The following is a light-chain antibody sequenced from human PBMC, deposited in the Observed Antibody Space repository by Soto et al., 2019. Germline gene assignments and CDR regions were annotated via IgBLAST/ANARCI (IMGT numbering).Light chain of an antibody. V-gene: IGKV3-20*01. CDR1: QSVWGTY. CDR2: GAS. Sequence: IVLTQSPSTLSVLPPHRXVVSCRASQSVWGTYLAWYQQKPGQAPRLLIYGASNRATGIPDRFSGSGSGTDFSLSISRLEPEDFAVYYCQQYGDSPFTFGPGTKVDIK. CDR3: QQYGDSPFT. J-gene: IGKJ3*01.